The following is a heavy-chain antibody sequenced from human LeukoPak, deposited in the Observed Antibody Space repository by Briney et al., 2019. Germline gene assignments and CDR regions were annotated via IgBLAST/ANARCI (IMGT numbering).Heavy chain of an antibody. CDR2: IYPRDGST. CDR1: GYTFTSNY. D-gene: IGHD1-26*01. CDR3: ARVPLWGQHMGYYAMDV. Sequence: GASVKVSCKASGYTFTSNYIHWVRQAPGQGLEWMGMIYPRDGSTSYAQKFQGRVTITADESTSTAYMELSSLRSEDTAVYYCARVPLWGQHMGYYAMDVWGQGTTVTVSS. J-gene: IGHJ6*02. V-gene: IGHV1-46*01.